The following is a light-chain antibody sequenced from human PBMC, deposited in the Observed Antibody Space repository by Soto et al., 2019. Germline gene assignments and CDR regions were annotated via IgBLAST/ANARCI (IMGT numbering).Light chain of an antibody. J-gene: IGKJ4*01. V-gene: IGKV2-28*01. Sequence: EIVMTQSPLSLPVTPGEPASISCRSSQSLLHSNGYNYLDWYVQKPGQSPQLLIYLGSNRASGVPDRFSGSGSGTDFTLKISKVEAEDVGVYYCMQALQAPQLTFGGGTKVEI. CDR2: LGS. CDR1: QSLLHSNGYNY. CDR3: MQALQAPQLT.